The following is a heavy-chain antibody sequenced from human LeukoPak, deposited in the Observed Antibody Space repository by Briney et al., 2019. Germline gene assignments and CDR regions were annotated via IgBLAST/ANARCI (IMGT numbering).Heavy chain of an antibody. CDR2: IKQDGSEK. Sequence: GGSLRLSCAASGFTFSSYWMSWVRQAPGKGLEWVANIKQDGSEKYYVDSVKGRFTISRDNAKNSLYLQMNSLRAEDTAVYYCARDRPYSGSHGGDYWGQGTLVTVSS. D-gene: IGHD1-26*01. J-gene: IGHJ4*02. CDR1: GFTFSSYW. CDR3: ARDRPYSGSHGGDY. V-gene: IGHV3-7*05.